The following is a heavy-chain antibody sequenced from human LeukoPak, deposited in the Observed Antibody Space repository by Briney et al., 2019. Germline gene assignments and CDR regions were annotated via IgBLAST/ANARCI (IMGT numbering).Heavy chain of an antibody. Sequence: GGSLRLSCAASGFTFSSYAMHWVRQAPGKGLEWVAVISYDGSNKYYADSVKGRFTISRDNSKNTLYPQMNSLGAEDTAVYYCAREEGSNWGQGTLVTVSS. CDR2: ISYDGSNK. V-gene: IGHV3-30-3*01. CDR3: AREEGSN. J-gene: IGHJ4*02. CDR1: GFTFSSYA. D-gene: IGHD6-13*01.